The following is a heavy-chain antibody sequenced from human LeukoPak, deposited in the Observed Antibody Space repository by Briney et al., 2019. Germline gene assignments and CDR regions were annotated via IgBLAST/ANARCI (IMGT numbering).Heavy chain of an antibody. J-gene: IGHJ4*02. Sequence: PSETLSLTCTVSGGSIGTYYWSWIRQPPGKGLEWIEYIYNSESTNYNPSLKSRVTISIDTSKNQFSLRLSSVTAADTAVYYCARDVYSSSPNWGQGTLVTVSS. D-gene: IGHD6-6*01. CDR2: IYNSEST. CDR3: ARDVYSSSPN. V-gene: IGHV4-59*01. CDR1: GGSIGTYY.